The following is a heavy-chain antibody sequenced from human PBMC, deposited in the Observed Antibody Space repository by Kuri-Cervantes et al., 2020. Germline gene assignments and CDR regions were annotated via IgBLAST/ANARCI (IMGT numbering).Heavy chain of an antibody. Sequence: LRLSCTVSGGSISSGGYYWSWIRQHPGKGLEWIGYIYYSGSTYYNPSLKSLVTISVDTSKNQFSLKLSSVTAADTAVYYCARVGSLGIAAAGTRKLNYYYGMDVWGQGTTVTVSS. J-gene: IGHJ6*02. V-gene: IGHV4-31*01. CDR3: ARVGSLGIAAAGTRKLNYYYGMDV. CDR1: GGSISSGGYY. D-gene: IGHD6-13*01. CDR2: IYYSGST.